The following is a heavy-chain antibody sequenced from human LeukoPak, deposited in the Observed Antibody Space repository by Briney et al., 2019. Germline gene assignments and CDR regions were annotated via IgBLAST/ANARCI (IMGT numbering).Heavy chain of an antibody. D-gene: IGHD3-22*01. CDR2: INPKSGGT. CDR1: GYTFTGYY. V-gene: IGHV1-2*06. J-gene: IGHJ4*02. Sequence: ASVKVSCEASGYTFTGYYMHWVRQAPGQGLEWMGRINPKSGGTNYAQKFQGRVTMTRDTSISTAYMELSRLRSDDTAVYYCARPSYDSSGYPIEFDYWGQGTLVTVSS. CDR3: ARPSYDSSGYPIEFDY.